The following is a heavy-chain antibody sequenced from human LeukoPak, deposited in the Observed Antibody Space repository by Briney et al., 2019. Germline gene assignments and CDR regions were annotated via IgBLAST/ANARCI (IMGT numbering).Heavy chain of an antibody. D-gene: IGHD4-23*01. CDR1: GGSISSYY. V-gene: IGHV4-59*01. CDR2: MYYSGYSGSN. Sequence: ASETLSLTCTVSGGSISSYYWSWIRQPPGKGLEWIGNMYYSGYSGSNNYNPSFKSRVSISEDKSNSQFSLNLSSVTAADTALYYCAREVTSGCFDIWGQGTMVTVSS. J-gene: IGHJ3*02. CDR3: AREVTSGCFDI.